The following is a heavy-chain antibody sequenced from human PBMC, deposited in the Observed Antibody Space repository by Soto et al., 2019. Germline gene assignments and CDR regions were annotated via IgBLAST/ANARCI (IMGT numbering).Heavy chain of an antibody. CDR1: GFIFSNYA. J-gene: IGHJ4*02. V-gene: IGHV3-23*01. D-gene: IGHD2-2*01. Sequence: GGSLRLSCAASGFIFSNYAMNWVRQAPGMGLEWVSGISGSGGSTYYADSVKGRFTISRDNSKKTLYLQMNSLRAEERAVYYCTKGTIVVVPFAIGFEYWGQGKPVSVSS. CDR3: TKGTIVVVPFAIGFEY. CDR2: ISGSGGST.